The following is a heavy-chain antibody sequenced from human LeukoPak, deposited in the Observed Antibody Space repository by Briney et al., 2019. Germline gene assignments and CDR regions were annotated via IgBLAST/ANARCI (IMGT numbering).Heavy chain of an antibody. V-gene: IGHV1-69*04. CDR2: IIPILGIA. J-gene: IGHJ4*02. Sequence: SVKVSCKASGGTFSSYAIGWVRQAPGKGLEWMGRIIPILGIANYAQKFQGRVTLTADKSTSTAYMELSSLRSEDTAVYYCARDMPNPDFLAVAFDYWGQGALVTVSS. CDR1: GGTFSSYA. CDR3: ARDMPNPDFLAVAFDY. D-gene: IGHD6-19*01.